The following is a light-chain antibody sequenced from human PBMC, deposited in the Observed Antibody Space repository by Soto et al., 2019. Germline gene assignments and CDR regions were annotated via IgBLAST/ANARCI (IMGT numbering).Light chain of an antibody. Sequence: QSVLTQPASVSGSPGQSITISCTGTSSDVGSYNLVSWYQQHPGKAPKLMIYGGSKRPSGVSNRFSGSKSGNTASLTISGLQAEDEADYYCCSYAGSSTLVFGGGTKVTVL. V-gene: IGLV2-23*01. J-gene: IGLJ2*01. CDR1: SSDVGSYNL. CDR3: CSYAGSSTLV. CDR2: GGS.